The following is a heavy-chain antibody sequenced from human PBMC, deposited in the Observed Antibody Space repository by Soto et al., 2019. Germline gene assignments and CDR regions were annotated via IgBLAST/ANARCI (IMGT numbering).Heavy chain of an antibody. D-gene: IGHD3-3*01. Sequence: ASVKVSCKVSGYTLTELSMHWVRQAPGKGLEWMGGFDPEDGETIYAQKFQGRVTMTEDTSTDTAYMELSSLRSEDTAVYYCATDSGTYYDFWSGFGGPRNYFDYWGQGTLVTVSS. J-gene: IGHJ4*02. CDR2: FDPEDGET. CDR3: ATDSGTYYDFWSGFGGPRNYFDY. CDR1: GYTLTELS. V-gene: IGHV1-24*01.